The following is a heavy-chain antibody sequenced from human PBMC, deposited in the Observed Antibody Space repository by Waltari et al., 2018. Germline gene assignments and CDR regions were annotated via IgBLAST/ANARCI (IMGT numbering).Heavy chain of an antibody. CDR3: ARAYCGGDCYTTPNWFDP. J-gene: IGHJ5*02. CDR2: IIPIFGTA. CDR1: GGTFSSYA. D-gene: IGHD2-21*01. V-gene: IGHV1-69*05. Sequence: QVQLVQSGAEVKKPGSSVKVSCKASGGTFSSYAISWVRQAPGKGLEWMGGIIPIFGTANYAQKFQGRVTITTDESTSTAYMELSSLRSEDTAVYYCARAYCGGDCYTTPNWFDPWGQGTLVTVSS.